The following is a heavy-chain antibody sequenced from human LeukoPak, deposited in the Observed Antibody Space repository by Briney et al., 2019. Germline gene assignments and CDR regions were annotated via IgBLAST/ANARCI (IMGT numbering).Heavy chain of an antibody. D-gene: IGHD3/OR15-3a*01. CDR3: ARGHESSPSYDF. CDR1: GYTFIDYY. V-gene: IGHV1-2*02. CDR2: INSNSGGT. J-gene: IGHJ1*01. Sequence: GASVKVSCMTSGYTFIDYYVLWVRQAPGQGLEWLGWINSNSGGTKYAQEFQGRVTMTRDTSTTTAYMELSGLRSDDTAVYYCARGHESSPSYDFWGQGTLVTVSS.